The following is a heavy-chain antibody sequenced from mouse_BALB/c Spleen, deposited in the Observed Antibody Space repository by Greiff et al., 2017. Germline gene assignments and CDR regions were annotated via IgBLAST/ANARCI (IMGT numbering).Heavy chain of an antibody. CDR2: IWAGGST. V-gene: IGHV2-9*02. CDR1: GFSLTSYG. CDR3: ARDAYDGYYPYAMDY. D-gene: IGHD2-3*01. Sequence: QVQLQQSGPGLVAPSQSLSITCTVSGFSLTSYGVHWVRQPPGKGLEWLGVIWAGGSTNYNSALMSRLSISKDNSKSQVFLKMNSLQTDDTAMYYCARDAYDGYYPYAMDYWGQGTSVTVAS. J-gene: IGHJ4*01.